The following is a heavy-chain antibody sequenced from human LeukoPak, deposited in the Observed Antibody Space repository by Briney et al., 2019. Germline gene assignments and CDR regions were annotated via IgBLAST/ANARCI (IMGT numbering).Heavy chain of an antibody. V-gene: IGHV1-18*04. CDR2: ISAYNGNT. CDR1: GYTFTDYY. D-gene: IGHD3-22*01. J-gene: IGHJ4*02. CDR3: ARVGPYYYDSSGYLAY. Sequence: GASVKVSCTAFGYTFTDYYMHWVRQAPGQGLEWMGWISAYNGNTNYAQKLQGRVTMTTDTSTSTAYMELRSLRSDDTAVYYCARVGPYYYDSSGYLAYWGQGTLVTVSS.